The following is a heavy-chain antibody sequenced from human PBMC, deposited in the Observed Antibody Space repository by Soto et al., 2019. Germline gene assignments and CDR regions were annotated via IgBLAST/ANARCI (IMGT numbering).Heavy chain of an antibody. Sequence: EVQLLESGGGLVQPGGSLRLSCAASGFTFSSNDMSWVRQAPGKGLEWVSTISVSDGSTWYADSVKGRFTVSRDDSKNTLYLRMQSRRAEDTAVYYCSKGGWLDHWGQGTLVTVSS. V-gene: IGHV3-23*01. CDR1: GFTFSSND. D-gene: IGHD3-16*01. CDR2: ISVSDGST. J-gene: IGHJ5*02. CDR3: SKGGWLDH.